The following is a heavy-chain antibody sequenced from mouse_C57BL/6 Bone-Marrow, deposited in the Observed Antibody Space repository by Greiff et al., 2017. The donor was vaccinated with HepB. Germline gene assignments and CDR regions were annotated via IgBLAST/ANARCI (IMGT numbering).Heavy chain of an antibody. J-gene: IGHJ4*01. V-gene: IGHV5-15*01. Sequence: EVKVVESGGGLVQPGGSLKLSCAASGFTFSDYGMAWVRQAPRKGPEWVAFISNLAYSIYYADTVTGRFTISRENAKNTLYLEMSSLRSEDTAMYYCARLRGYYSNYYAMDYWGQGTSVTVSS. CDR1: GFTFSDYG. D-gene: IGHD2-5*01. CDR2: ISNLAYSI. CDR3: ARLRGYYSNYYAMDY.